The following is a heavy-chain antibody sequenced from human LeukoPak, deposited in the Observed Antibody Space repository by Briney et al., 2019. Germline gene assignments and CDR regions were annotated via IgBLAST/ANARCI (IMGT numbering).Heavy chain of an antibody. CDR3: ARAPGIFGVYFDY. D-gene: IGHD3-3*01. Sequence: SETLSLTCTVSGGSISSYYWSWIRQPPGKGLEWIGYIHYSGSTNYNPSLKSRVTMSVDTSKNQFSLKLSSVTAADTAVYYCARAPGIFGVYFDYWGQGTLVTVSS. J-gene: IGHJ4*02. CDR2: IHYSGST. V-gene: IGHV4-59*12. CDR1: GGSISSYY.